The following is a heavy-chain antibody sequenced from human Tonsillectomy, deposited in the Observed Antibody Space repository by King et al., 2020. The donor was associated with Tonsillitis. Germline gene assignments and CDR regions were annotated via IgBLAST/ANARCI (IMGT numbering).Heavy chain of an antibody. CDR2: ISWNSGSI. Sequence: QLVQSGGGLVQPGWSLRLSCAASGFTFDDYAMHWVRQAPGKGLEWVSGISWNSGSIGYADSVKGRFTISRDNAKNSLYLQMNSLRAEDTALYYCAKDIGIASMTTVTLFYYYGMDVWGQGTTVTVSS. CDR1: GFTFDDYA. V-gene: IGHV3-9*01. J-gene: IGHJ6*02. D-gene: IGHD4-11*01. CDR3: AKDIGIASMTTVTLFYYYGMDV.